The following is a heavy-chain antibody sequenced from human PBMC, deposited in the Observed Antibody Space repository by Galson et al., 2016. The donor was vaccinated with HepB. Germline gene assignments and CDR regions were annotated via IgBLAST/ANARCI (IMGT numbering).Heavy chain of an antibody. D-gene: IGHD1-1*01. CDR3: ARDRSGTTGDLGY. V-gene: IGHV4-59*01. CDR1: AGSISPYY. CDR2: IYYTGST. J-gene: IGHJ4*02. Sequence: SETLSLTCTVSAGSISPYYWSWIRKPPGKGLEWIGHIYYTGSTNYNPSLQSRVTISVDTSKNQFSLKLTSVTAADTAVYYCARDRSGTTGDLGYWGQGTLVTVSS.